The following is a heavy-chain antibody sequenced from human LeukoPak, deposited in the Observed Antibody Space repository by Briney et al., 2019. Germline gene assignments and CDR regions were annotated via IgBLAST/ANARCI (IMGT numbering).Heavy chain of an antibody. V-gene: IGHV3-20*04. Sequence: GGSLRLSCAVSGFTFDDYAMHWVRQVPGKGLEWVSGINWNGGSTGYADSVKGRFTISRDNAKNSLYLQMNSLRAEDTALYYCARGGDYYYDSSVLLDYWGQGTLVTVSS. D-gene: IGHD3-22*01. CDR3: ARGGDYYYDSSVLLDY. J-gene: IGHJ4*02. CDR2: INWNGGST. CDR1: GFTFDDYA.